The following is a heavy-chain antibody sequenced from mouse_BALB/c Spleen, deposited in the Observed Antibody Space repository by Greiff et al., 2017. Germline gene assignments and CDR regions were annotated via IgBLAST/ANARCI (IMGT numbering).Heavy chain of an antibody. Sequence: EVKVVESGGDLVKPGGSLKLSCAASGFTFSSYGMSWVRQTPDKRLEWVATISSGGSYTYYPDSVKGRFTISRDNAKNTLYLQMSSLKSEDTAMYYCARQLRYAMDYWGQGTSVTVSS. CDR2: ISSGGSYT. CDR3: ARQLRYAMDY. D-gene: IGHD1-1*01. CDR1: GFTFSSYG. V-gene: IGHV5-6*01. J-gene: IGHJ4*01.